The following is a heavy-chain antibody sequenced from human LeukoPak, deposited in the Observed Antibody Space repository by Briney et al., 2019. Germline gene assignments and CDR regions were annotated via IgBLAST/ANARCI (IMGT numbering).Heavy chain of an antibody. V-gene: IGHV3-23*01. CDR2: ISGSGGST. D-gene: IGHD2-2*01. J-gene: IGHJ4*02. CDR1: GFTFSSYA. CDR3: AKGRKIVVVPAAHDY. Sequence: PGGSLRLSCAASGFTFSSYAMSWVRQAPGKGLEWVSAISGSGGSTYYADSVKGRFTISRDNSKNTLYLQMNSLRAEDTAVYYCAKGRKIVVVPAAHDYWGQGTLVTVSS.